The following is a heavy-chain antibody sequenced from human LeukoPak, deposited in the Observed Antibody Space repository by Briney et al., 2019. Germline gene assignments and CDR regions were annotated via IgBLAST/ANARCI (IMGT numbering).Heavy chain of an antibody. J-gene: IGHJ4*02. Sequence: GGSLRLSCAASGFTFTSYAMTWVRQAPGKGLEWVSTISASGGGTYYADSVKGQFTISRDNSKNTLYLQMNSLRAEDTAVYYCAKDRGYWGQGTLVTVSS. CDR3: AKDRGY. V-gene: IGHV3-23*01. CDR1: GFTFTSYA. CDR2: ISASGGGT.